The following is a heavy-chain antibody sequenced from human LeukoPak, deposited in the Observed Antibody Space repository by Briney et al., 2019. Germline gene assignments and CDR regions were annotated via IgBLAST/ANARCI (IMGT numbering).Heavy chain of an antibody. J-gene: IGHJ4*02. Sequence: PSETLSLTCAVSGYSISSGYYWGWIRQPPGKGLEWIGSIYHSGSTYYNPSLKSRVTISVDTSKNQFSLNLSSVSAADTAGYYCARDCVYGSGSYYSLPPFDYWGQGTLVTVSS. V-gene: IGHV4-38-2*02. CDR2: IYHSGST. D-gene: IGHD3-10*01. CDR1: GYSISSGYY. CDR3: ARDCVYGSGSYYSLPPFDY.